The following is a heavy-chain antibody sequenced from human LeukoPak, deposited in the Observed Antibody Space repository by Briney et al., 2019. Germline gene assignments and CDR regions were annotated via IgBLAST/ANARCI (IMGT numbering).Heavy chain of an antibody. V-gene: IGHV4-39*01. D-gene: IGHD3-10*01. CDR1: GGSISSSSYY. Sequence: PSETLSLTCTVSGGSISSSSYYWGWIRQPPGKGLEWIGSIYYSGSTYYNPSLKSRVTISVDTSKNQFSLKLSSVTAADTAVYYCASWGSYGSGRGFYYYYYMDVWGKGTTVTVSS. J-gene: IGHJ6*03. CDR3: ASWGSYGSGRGFYYYYYMDV. CDR2: IYYSGST.